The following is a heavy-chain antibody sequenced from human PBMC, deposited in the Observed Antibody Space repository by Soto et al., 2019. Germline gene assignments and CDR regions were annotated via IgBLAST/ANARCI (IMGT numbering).Heavy chain of an antibody. D-gene: IGHD3-10*01. CDR3: AAASRITMVRGVYYYGMDV. Sequence: SVKVSCKASGGTFSSYAISWVRQAPGQGLEWMGGIIPIFGTANYAQKFQGRVTITADESTSTAYMELSSLRSEDTAVYYCAAASRITMVRGVYYYGMDVWGQGTTVTVSS. CDR2: IIPIFGTA. J-gene: IGHJ6*02. V-gene: IGHV1-69*13. CDR1: GGTFSSYA.